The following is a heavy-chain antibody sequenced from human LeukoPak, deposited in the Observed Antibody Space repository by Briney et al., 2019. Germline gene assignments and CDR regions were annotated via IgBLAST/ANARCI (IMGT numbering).Heavy chain of an antibody. V-gene: IGHV3-66*01. J-gene: IGHJ6*02. CDR2: IYSGGST. D-gene: IGHD3-22*01. CDR3: ARAPDYYDSSGYYPVYYYYGMDV. Sequence: PGGSQRLSCAASGFTVSSNYMSWVRQAPGKGLEWVSVIYSGGSTYYADSVKGRFTISRDNSKNTLYLQMNSLRAEDTAVYYCARAPDYYDSSGYYPVYYYYGMDVWGQGTTVTVSS. CDR1: GFTVSSNY.